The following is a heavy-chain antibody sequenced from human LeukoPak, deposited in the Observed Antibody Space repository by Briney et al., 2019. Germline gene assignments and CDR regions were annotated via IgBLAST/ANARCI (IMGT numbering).Heavy chain of an antibody. CDR1: GDSINSLDL. CDR3: ARPYYFDY. CDR2: INHSGST. Sequence: SETLSLTCTVSGDSINSLDLWSWVRQPPGKGLEWIGEINHSGSTNYNPSLKSRVTISVDTSKNQFSLKLSSVTAADTAVYYCARPYYFDYWGQGTLVTVSS. J-gene: IGHJ4*02. V-gene: IGHV4-4*02.